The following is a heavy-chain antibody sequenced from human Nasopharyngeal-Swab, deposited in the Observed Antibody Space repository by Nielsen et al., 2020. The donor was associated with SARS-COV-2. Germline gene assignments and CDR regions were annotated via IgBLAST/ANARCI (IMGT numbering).Heavy chain of an antibody. D-gene: IGHD1-14*01. CDR2: INPHSGDT. J-gene: IGHJ4*02. CDR3: ARDDGDVPGMTGSGPPGGY. Sequence: ASVKVSCKASGYTFTDYYMHWVRQAPGEGLEYMGRINPHSGDTNFAQKFQGRVTVTRDTSINTAYMELSSLRFDGTAVYYCARDDGDVPGMTGSGPPGGYWGQGTLVTVSS. CDR1: GYTFTDYY. V-gene: IGHV1-2*06.